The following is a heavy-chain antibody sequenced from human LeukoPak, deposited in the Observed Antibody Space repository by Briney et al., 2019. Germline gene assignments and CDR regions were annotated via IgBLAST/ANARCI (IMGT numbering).Heavy chain of an antibody. CDR2: IVVGSGNT. CDR3: AAGPYTAMVDGFDY. J-gene: IGHJ4*02. V-gene: IGHV1-58*02. D-gene: IGHD5-18*01. CDR1: GFTFTSSA. Sequence: SVKVSCKASGFTFTSSAMQWVRQARGQRLEWIGWIVVGSGNTNYAQKFQERVTITRDMSTSTAYMELSSLRSEDTAVYYCAAGPYTAMVDGFDYWGQGTLVTVSS.